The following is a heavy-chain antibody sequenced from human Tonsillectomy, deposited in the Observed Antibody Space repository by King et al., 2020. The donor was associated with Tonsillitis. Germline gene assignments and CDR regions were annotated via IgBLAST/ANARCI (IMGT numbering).Heavy chain of an antibody. CDR2: ISSSSSYI. V-gene: IGHV3-21*01. CDR3: ARGRSSWYEDRTEYFQH. J-gene: IGHJ1*01. Sequence: DVQLVESGGGLVKPGGSRRLSCAASGFTFSSYSMNWVRQAPGKGLEWVSFISSSSSYIYYADSVKGRFTISRDNAKNSLYLQMNSLRAEDTAVYFCARGRSSWYEDRTEYFQHWGQGTLVTVSS. CDR1: GFTFSSYS. D-gene: IGHD6-13*01.